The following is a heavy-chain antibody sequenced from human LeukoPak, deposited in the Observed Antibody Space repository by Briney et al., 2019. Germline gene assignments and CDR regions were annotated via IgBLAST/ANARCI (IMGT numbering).Heavy chain of an antibody. D-gene: IGHD3-22*01. J-gene: IGHJ4*02. Sequence: SQTLSLTCTVSGVSISSGGYYWSWIRQHPGKGLEWIGYIHYSGSTHYNPSLKSRVTILVDTSKSQFSLKLSSVTAADTAVYYCARVRHDSSADYWGQGTLVTVSS. CDR1: GVSISSGGYY. CDR3: ARVRHDSSADY. CDR2: IHYSGST. V-gene: IGHV4-31*03.